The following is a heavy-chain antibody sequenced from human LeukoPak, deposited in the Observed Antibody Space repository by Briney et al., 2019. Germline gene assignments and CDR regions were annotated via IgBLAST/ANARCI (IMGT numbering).Heavy chain of an antibody. V-gene: IGHV3-23*01. Sequence: GGTLRLSCVASGFTFRIYGMSWVRQAPGKGLEWVSGISGSGGGTYYADSVKGRFTSSRDNSKSTLSLQMNSLRAEDTAIYYCATYRQVLLPFESWGQGTLVTVSS. CDR1: GFTFRIYG. CDR3: ATYRQVLLPFES. D-gene: IGHD2-8*02. J-gene: IGHJ4*02. CDR2: ISGSGGGT.